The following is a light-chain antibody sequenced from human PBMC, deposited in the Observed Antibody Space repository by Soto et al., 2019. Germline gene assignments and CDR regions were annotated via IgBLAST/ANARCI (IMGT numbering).Light chain of an antibody. CDR1: QCISSW. CDR3: QQYDNYPVT. J-gene: IGKJ2*01. V-gene: IGKV1-5*03. Sequence: DIQMTQSPSTLSASVGDRVIITCRASQCISSWLAWYQQRPGKAPNLLIYKASSLESGVPSRFGGSGSGTEFTLTISSLQPDDSATYYCQQYDNYPVTFGQGTKVEIK. CDR2: KAS.